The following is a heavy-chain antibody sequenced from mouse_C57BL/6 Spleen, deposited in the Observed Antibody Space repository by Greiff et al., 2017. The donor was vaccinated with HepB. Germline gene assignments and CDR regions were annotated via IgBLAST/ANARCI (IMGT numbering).Heavy chain of an antibody. J-gene: IGHJ1*03. CDR2: ISSGSSTI. Sequence: EVNVVESGGGLVKPGGSLKLSCAASGFTFSDYGMHWVRQAPEKGLEWIAYISSGSSTIYYADTLKGRFTISRDNAKNTLFLQMTSLRSEDTAMYYCARILGRRYFDVWGTGTTVTVSS. CDR3: ARILGRRYFDV. D-gene: IGHD4-1*01. V-gene: IGHV5-17*01. CDR1: GFTFSDYG.